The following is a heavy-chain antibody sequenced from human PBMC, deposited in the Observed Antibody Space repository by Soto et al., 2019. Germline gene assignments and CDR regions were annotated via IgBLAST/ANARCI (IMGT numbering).Heavy chain of an antibody. CDR3: VRHFLTAYMAYYFDF. CDR1: GASISSPHDY. V-gene: IGHV4-39*01. CDR2: IYYSGST. D-gene: IGHD3-16*01. J-gene: IGHJ4*02. Sequence: SETLSLTCTVSGASISSPHDYWGWIRQSPGRGLEWIGSIYYSGSTYYNPSLKSRISISVDTSKNQFSLNLTSVTAADTAIYYCVRHFLTAYMAYYFDFWGQGPLVT.